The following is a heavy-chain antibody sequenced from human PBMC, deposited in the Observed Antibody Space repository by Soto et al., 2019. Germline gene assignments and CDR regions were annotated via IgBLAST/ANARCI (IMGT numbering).Heavy chain of an antibody. CDR2: IWYDGSNK. CDR3: ARGGGDSSGYRGYAFDI. D-gene: IGHD3-22*01. Sequence: GGSLRLSCAASGFTFSSYGMHWVRQAPGKGLEWVAVIWYDGSNKYYADSVKGRFTISRDNSKNTLYLQMNSLRAEDTAVYYCARGGGDSSGYRGYAFDIWGQGTMVTVSS. CDR1: GFTFSSYG. V-gene: IGHV3-33*08. J-gene: IGHJ3*02.